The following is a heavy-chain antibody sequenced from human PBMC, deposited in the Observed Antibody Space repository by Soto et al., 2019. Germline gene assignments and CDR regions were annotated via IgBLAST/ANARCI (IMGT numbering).Heavy chain of an antibody. CDR1: GFSLSTSGVG. D-gene: IGHD2-15*01. J-gene: IGHJ4*02. V-gene: IGHV2-5*02. CDR2: IYWDDDK. Sequence: QITLKESGPTLVKPTQTLTLTCTFSGFSLSTSGVGVGWIRQPPGKALEWLALIYWDDDKRYSPSLKSRFTLTKDTSKNQVVLTMTNIDPVDTATYFCAHVVVEATATLGYAFDSWGQGTLVTVSS. CDR3: AHVVVEATATLGYAFDS.